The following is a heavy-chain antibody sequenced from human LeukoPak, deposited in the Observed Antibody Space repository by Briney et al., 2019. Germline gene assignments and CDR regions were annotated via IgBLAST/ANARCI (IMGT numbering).Heavy chain of an antibody. CDR1: GNSFGDHY. CDR3: ARDLPYSSGWYFDY. D-gene: IGHD6-19*01. Sequence: SETLSLTCTVSGNSFGDHYWSWIRQPAGKGLEWIGRIYTSGSTTYNPSLKSRVTMSVDTSKNQFSLKLSSVTAADTAVYYCARDLPYSSGWYFDYWGQGTLVTVSS. J-gene: IGHJ4*02. V-gene: IGHV4-4*07. CDR2: IYTSGST.